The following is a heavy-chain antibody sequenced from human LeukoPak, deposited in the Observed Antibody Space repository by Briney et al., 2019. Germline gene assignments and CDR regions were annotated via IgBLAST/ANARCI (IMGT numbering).Heavy chain of an antibody. CDR3: ARSGDYYDSAGYYRLFDY. D-gene: IGHD3-22*01. V-gene: IGHV4-39*02. Sequence: SETLSLTCTVSGGSISSTSYYWGWMRQPPGKGLEWIGTIYYSGSTDYNPSLKSRVTISVDTSKKHFSLKVSSVTVADTAVYYCARSGDYYDSAGYYRLFDYWGQGSLVTVSS. CDR1: GGSISSTSYY. J-gene: IGHJ4*02. CDR2: IYYSGST.